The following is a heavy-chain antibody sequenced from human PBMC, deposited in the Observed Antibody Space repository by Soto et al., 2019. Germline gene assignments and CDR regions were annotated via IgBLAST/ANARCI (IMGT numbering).Heavy chain of an antibody. V-gene: IGHV1-3*01. CDR1: GYTFTSYA. J-gene: IGHJ6*03. D-gene: IGHD3-10*01. CDR2: INAGNGNT. Sequence: QVQLVQSGAEVKKPGASVKVSCKASGYTFTSYAMHWVSQAPGQRLEWMGWINAGNGNTKYSQQFQGRVTITRDTSARTAYSGLSSLISEDTAVYYCARGAYFYNYYYYMAVWGKGTTVTVSS. CDR3: ARGAYFYNYYYYMAV.